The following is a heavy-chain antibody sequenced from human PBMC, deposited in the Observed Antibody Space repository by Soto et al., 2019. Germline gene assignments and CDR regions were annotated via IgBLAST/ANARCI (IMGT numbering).Heavy chain of an antibody. CDR1: GFTFSDHY. D-gene: IGHD1-26*01. J-gene: IGHJ4*02. Sequence: EVQLVESGGGLVQPGGSLRLSCAVSGFTFSDHYMDWVRQAPGKGLEWVGRIRNKANSYTTGYAASVKGRFTIPRDPPKISLYLHMSSLDSEDTAVYYCASELGGSHCNWGQGTLVTVSS. V-gene: IGHV3-72*01. CDR2: IRNKANSYTT. CDR3: ASELGGSHCN.